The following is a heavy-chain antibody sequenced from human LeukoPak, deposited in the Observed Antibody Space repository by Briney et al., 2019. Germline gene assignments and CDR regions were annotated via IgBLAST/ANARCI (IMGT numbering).Heavy chain of an antibody. CDR3: ARDLATVTTFSI. Sequence: PGGSLRLSCAASGFTVSSNYMSWVRQAPGKGLEWILVIYSGGSTYYADSVKGRFTISRDNSKNTLYLQMNSLRAEDTAVYYCARDLATVTTFSIWGQGTMVTVSS. CDR2: IYSGGST. CDR1: GFTVSSNY. J-gene: IGHJ3*02. V-gene: IGHV3-53*01. D-gene: IGHD4-17*01.